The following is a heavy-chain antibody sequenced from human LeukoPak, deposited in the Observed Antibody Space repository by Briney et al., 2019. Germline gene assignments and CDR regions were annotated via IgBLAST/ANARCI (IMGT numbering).Heavy chain of an antibody. V-gene: IGHV3-23*01. D-gene: IGHD3-10*01. CDR2: ISGSGGST. CDR3: AKGTMVRGEADY. CDR1: GFTFSTYS. Sequence: GGSLRLSCAASGFTFSTYSMNWVRQAPGKGLEWASAISGSGGSTYYADSVKGRFTLSRDNSKNTLYLQMNSLRAEDTAVYYCAKGTMVRGEADYWGQGTLVTVSS. J-gene: IGHJ4*02.